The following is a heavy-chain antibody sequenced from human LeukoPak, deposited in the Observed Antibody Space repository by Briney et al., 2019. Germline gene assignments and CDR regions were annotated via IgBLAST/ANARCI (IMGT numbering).Heavy chain of an antibody. CDR1: GGTFSSYA. D-gene: IGHD1-26*01. V-gene: IGHV1-69*05. Sequence: SVKVSCKASGGTFSSYAISWLRQAPGQGLEWMGRIIPIFGTANYAQKFQGRVTITTDESTSTAYMELSSLRSEDTAVYYCAGDDGSYYFDYWGQGTLVTVSS. J-gene: IGHJ4*02. CDR2: IIPIFGTA. CDR3: AGDDGSYYFDY.